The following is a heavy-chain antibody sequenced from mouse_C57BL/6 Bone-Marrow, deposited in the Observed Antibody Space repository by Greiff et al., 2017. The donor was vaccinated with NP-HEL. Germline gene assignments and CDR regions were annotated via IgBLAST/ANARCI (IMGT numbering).Heavy chain of an antibody. V-gene: IGHV1-81*01. Sequence: VQLQQSGAELARPGASVKLSCKASGYTFTSYGISWVKQRTGQGLEWIGEIYPRSGNTYYNEKFKGKATLTADKSSSTAYMELRSLTSEDSAVYFCARHGSSYFNWYFDVWGTGTTVTVSS. D-gene: IGHD1-1*01. CDR3: ARHGSSYFNWYFDV. J-gene: IGHJ1*03. CDR2: IYPRSGNT. CDR1: GYTFTSYG.